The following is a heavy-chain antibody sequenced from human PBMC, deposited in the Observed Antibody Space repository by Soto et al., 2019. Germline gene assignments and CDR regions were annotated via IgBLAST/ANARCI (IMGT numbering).Heavy chain of an antibody. CDR3: ARDPTPEWELLSWWFDP. D-gene: IGHD1-26*01. CDR1: GGSISSYY. V-gene: IGHV4-4*07. Sequence: ASETLSLTCTVSGGSISSYYWSWIRQPAGKGLEWIGRIYTSGSTNYNPSLKSRVTMSVDTSKNQFSLKLSSVTAADTAVYYCARDPTPEWELLSWWFDPWGQGTLVTVSS. CDR2: IYTSGST. J-gene: IGHJ5*02.